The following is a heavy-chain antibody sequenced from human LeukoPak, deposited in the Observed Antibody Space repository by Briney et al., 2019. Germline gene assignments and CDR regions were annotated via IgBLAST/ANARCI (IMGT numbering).Heavy chain of an antibody. D-gene: IGHD3-22*01. Sequence: ASVKVSCKASGYTFTSYDINWVRQATGQGLEWMGWMNPNSGNTGYAQKFQGRVTMTEDTSTDTAYMELSSLRSEDTAVYYCATVSGYPNWFDPWGQGTLVTVSS. CDR2: MNPNSGNT. CDR1: GYTFTSYD. CDR3: ATVSGYPNWFDP. J-gene: IGHJ5*02. V-gene: IGHV1-8*02.